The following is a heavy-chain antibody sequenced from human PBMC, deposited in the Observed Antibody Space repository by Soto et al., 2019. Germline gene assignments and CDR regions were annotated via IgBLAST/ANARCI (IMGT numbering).Heavy chain of an antibody. CDR2: IYPGDSDT. D-gene: IGHD6-6*01. CDR1: GYSFTSYW. V-gene: IGHV5-51*01. J-gene: IGHJ4*02. Sequence: ISCNVSGYSFTSYWIGWILQMPGKGLEWMGIIYPGDSDTRYSPSFQGQVTISADKSISTAYLQWSSLKASDTVMYYCATSPAARLPDYWGQGPLVTVSS. CDR3: ATSPAARLPDY.